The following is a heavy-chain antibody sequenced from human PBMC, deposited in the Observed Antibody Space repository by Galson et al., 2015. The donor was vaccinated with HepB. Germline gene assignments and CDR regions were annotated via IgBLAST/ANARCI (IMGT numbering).Heavy chain of an antibody. D-gene: IGHD3-9*01. Sequence: SLRLSCAASGFTFSGYAMSWVRQAPGKGLEWVSAISGSGGSTYYADSVKGRFTISRDNSKNTLYLQMNSLRAEDTAVYYCATRQGGYDIYFAYYYYGMDVWGQGTTVTVSS. CDR1: GFTFSGYA. J-gene: IGHJ6*02. CDR2: ISGSGGST. CDR3: ATRQGGYDIYFAYYYYGMDV. V-gene: IGHV3-23*01.